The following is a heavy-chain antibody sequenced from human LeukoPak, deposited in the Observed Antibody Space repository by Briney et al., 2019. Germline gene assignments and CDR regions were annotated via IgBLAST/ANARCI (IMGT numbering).Heavy chain of an antibody. D-gene: IGHD5-12*01. CDR1: GFTFNDYY. Sequence: GGSLRLSCAASGFTFNDYYMSWIRQAPGKGLEWVSYISSSGSTIYYADSVKGRFTISRDNAKNSLYLQMNSLRAEDTAVYYCARDISGYGTPYYFDYWGQGTLVTVSS. CDR2: ISSSGSTI. CDR3: ARDISGYGTPYYFDY. V-gene: IGHV3-11*01. J-gene: IGHJ4*02.